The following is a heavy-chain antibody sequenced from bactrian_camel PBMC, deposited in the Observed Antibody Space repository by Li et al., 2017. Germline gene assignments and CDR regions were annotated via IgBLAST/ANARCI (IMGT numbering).Heavy chain of an antibody. D-gene: IGHD2*01. CDR2: MSTGGGT. V-gene: IGHV3S55*01. CDR3: VRGGASSNFVFEY. Sequence: HVQLVESGGGSVQAGGSLRLSCAASGPTYATRGMGWFRQAPGKGLEWVSGMSTGGGTYYADSVTGRFTLSKGDAKNTLYLNMSELKPEDTAVYYCVRGGASSNFVFEYWGQGTQVTVS. J-gene: IGHJ4*01. CDR1: GPTYATRG.